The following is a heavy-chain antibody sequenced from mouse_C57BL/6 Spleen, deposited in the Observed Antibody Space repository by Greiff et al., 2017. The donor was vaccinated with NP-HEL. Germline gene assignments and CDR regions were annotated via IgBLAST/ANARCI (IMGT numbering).Heavy chain of an antibody. D-gene: IGHD4-1*01. CDR1: GYTFTDYY. V-gene: IGHV1-26*01. Sequence: EVQLQQSGPELVKPGASVKISCKASGYTFTDYYMNWVKQSHGKSLEWIGDINPNNGGTSYNQKFKGKATLTVDKSSSTAYMELRSLTSEDSAVYYCARSWDRDYAMDYWGQGTSVTVSS. CDR3: ARSWDRDYAMDY. J-gene: IGHJ4*01. CDR2: INPNNGGT.